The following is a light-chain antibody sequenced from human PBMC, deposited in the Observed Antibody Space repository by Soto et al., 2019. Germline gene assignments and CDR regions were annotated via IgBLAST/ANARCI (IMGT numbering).Light chain of an antibody. J-gene: IGLJ3*02. CDR2: EVS. Sequence: QSVLTQPPSASGSPGQSVTISCTGTSSDVGGYNYVSWYQQHPGKAPKLMIYEVSKRPSGVPDRFSGSKSGNTASLTVSGLQAEDEADYYCSSYAGSNNWVFGGGTQLT. CDR1: SSDVGGYNY. V-gene: IGLV2-8*01. CDR3: SSYAGSNNWV.